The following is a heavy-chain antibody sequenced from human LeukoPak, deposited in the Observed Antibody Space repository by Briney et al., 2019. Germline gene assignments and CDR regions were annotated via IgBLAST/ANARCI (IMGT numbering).Heavy chain of an antibody. Sequence: GGSLRLSCAASGFTVSSNYMSWVRQAPGKGLERVPVIYSGGSTYYADSAKGRFTISRDNSKNTLYLQMNSLRAEDTAVYYCARDAYSSSFFDYWGQGTLVTVSS. D-gene: IGHD6-13*01. V-gene: IGHV3-53*01. CDR2: IYSGGST. J-gene: IGHJ4*02. CDR1: GFTVSSNY. CDR3: ARDAYSSSFFDY.